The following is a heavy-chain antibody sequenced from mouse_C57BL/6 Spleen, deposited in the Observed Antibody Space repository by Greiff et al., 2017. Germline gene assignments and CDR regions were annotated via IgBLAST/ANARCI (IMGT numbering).Heavy chain of an antibody. CDR2: IDPSDSET. J-gene: IGHJ2*01. V-gene: IGHV1-52*01. Sequence: QVQLQQPGAELVRPGSSVKLSCKASGYTFTSYWMHWVKQRPIQGLEWIGNIDPSDSETHYNQKFKDKATLTVDTSSSTAYMQLSSLTSEDSAVFYFARGRTMDYWGQGTTLTVSA. CDR1: GYTFTSYW. CDR3: ARGRTMDY.